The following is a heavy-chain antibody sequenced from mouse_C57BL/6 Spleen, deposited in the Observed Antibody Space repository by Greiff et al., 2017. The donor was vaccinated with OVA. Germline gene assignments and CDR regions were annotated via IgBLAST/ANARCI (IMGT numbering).Heavy chain of an antibody. V-gene: IGHV1-82*01. CDR2: IYPGDGDT. J-gene: IGHJ2*01. CDR1: GYAFSSSW. Sequence: VQLQQSGPELVKPGASVKISCKASGYAFSSSWMNWVKQRPGKGLEWIGRIYPGDGDTNYNGKFKGKATLTADKYSSTAYMQLSSLTSEDSAVYFCAREGMVTLDYWGQGTTLTVSS. CDR3: AREGMVTLDY. D-gene: IGHD2-2*01.